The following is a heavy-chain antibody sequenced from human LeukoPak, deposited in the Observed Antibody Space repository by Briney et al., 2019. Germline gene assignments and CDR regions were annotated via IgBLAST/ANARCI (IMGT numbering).Heavy chain of an antibody. CDR2: IIPIFDTA. Sequence: GASVKVSCKASGGTFSSYSISWVRQAPGQGLEWMGGIIPIFDTADYAQKFQGRVTITADESTSTAHMELSSLRSEDTAVFYCARISLGAIWGYYYGMDVWGQGTTVTVSS. CDR1: GGTFSSYS. V-gene: IGHV1-69*13. D-gene: IGHD1-26*01. CDR3: ARISLGAIWGYYYGMDV. J-gene: IGHJ6*02.